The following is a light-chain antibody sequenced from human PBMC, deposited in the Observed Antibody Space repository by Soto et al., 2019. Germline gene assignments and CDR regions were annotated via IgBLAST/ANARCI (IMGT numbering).Light chain of an antibody. J-gene: IGLJ1*01. Sequence: QSALTQPASVSGSPRQSITISCTGTSSDVGSYTLVSWYQQHPGKAPKLMIYEVTIRPSGISNRFSGSKSGNTASLTISGLQAEDEADYFCTSFTSTSSLYVFGTGTKLTVL. CDR2: EVT. CDR3: TSFTSTSSLYV. CDR1: SSDVGSYTL. V-gene: IGLV2-14*02.